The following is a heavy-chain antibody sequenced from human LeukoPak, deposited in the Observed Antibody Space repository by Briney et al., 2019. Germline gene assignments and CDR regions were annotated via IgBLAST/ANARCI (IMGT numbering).Heavy chain of an antibody. CDR1: GCTFSSYS. D-gene: IGHD6-13*01. J-gene: IGHJ4*02. CDR2: ISSSSSYI. V-gene: IGHV3-21*01. CDR3: ARPIAAAGTWYFDY. Sequence: GGSLRLSCAASGCTFSSYSMNWVRQAPGKGLEWVSSISSSSSYIYYADSVKGRFTISRDNAKNSLYLQMNSLRAEDTAVYYCARPIAAAGTWYFDYWGQGTLVTVSS.